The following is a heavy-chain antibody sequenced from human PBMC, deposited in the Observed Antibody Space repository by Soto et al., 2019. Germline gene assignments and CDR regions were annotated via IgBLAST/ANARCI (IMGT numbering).Heavy chain of an antibody. CDR3: VASRHRGLLCFYDSSRDAFDI. CDR2: ISWDGGST. V-gene: IGHV3-43*01. D-gene: IGHD3-22*01. Sequence: PGGSLRLSCAASGFTFDDYTMHWVRQAPGKGLEWVSLISWDGGSTYYADSVKGRFTISRDNSKNSLYLQMNSLRTEDTALYYCVASRHRGLLCFYDSSRDAFDIWGQGTMVTVSS. CDR1: GFTFDDYT. J-gene: IGHJ3*02.